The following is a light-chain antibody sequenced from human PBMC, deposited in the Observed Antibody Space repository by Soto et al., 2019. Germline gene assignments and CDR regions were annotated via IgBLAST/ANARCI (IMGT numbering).Light chain of an antibody. CDR1: QNILSN. CDR3: QQYGRSPLT. J-gene: IGKJ1*01. V-gene: IGKV3-20*01. CDR2: GAS. Sequence: EIVLTQSPATLSLSPGERATLSCRASQNILSNLAWYQQKPGQAPRLLIYGASSRATDIPDRFSGSGSGTDFTLTISRLEPEDFAVYYCQQYGRSPLTFGQGTKVDIK.